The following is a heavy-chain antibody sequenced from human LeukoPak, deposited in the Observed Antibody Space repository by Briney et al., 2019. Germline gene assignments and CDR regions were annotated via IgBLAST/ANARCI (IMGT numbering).Heavy chain of an antibody. CDR3: ARGGYYYDSSGYIY. CDR2: INHSGST. J-gene: IGHJ4*02. V-gene: IGHV4-34*01. D-gene: IGHD3-22*01. CDR1: GGSFSGYY. Sequence: PSETLSLTCAVHGGSFSGYYWSWIRQPPGKGLEWIGEINHSGSTNYNPSLKSRVTISVDTSKNQFSLKLSSVTAADTAVYYCARGGYYYDSSGYIYWGQGTLVTVSS.